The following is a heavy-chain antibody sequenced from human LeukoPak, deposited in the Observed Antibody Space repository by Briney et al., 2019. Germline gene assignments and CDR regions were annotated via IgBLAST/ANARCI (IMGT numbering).Heavy chain of an antibody. Sequence: SETLSLTCAVYGGSFSGYYWSWIRQPPGKGLGWIGETNHSGSTNYNPSLKSRVTISVDTSKNQFSLKLSSVTAADTAVYYCARDNSGSYYHRGGFDYWGQGTLVTVSS. J-gene: IGHJ4*02. CDR3: ARDNSGSYYHRGGFDY. CDR1: GGSFSGYY. D-gene: IGHD1-26*01. CDR2: TNHSGST. V-gene: IGHV4-34*01.